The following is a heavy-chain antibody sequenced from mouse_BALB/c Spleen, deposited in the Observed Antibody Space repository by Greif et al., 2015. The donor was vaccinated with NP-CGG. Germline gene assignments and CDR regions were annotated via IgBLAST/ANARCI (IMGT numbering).Heavy chain of an antibody. CDR2: IYPGNGDT. J-gene: IGHJ4*01. V-gene: IGHV1-12*01. Sequence: SGAELVKPGASVKMSCKASGYTFTSYNMHWVKQTPGQGLEWIGAIYPGNGDTSYNQRFKGKATLTADKSSSTAYMQLSSLTSEDSAVYYCARRDGYYFYAMDYWGQGTSVTVSS. CDR1: GYTFTSYN. D-gene: IGHD2-3*01. CDR3: ARRDGYYFYAMDY.